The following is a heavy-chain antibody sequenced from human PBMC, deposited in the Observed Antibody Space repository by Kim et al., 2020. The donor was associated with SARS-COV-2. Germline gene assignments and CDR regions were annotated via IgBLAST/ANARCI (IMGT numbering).Heavy chain of an antibody. CDR2: IYYSGSA. CDR1: GGSINYY. Sequence: SETLSLTCTVSGGSINYYWGWFRQPPGKGLEWIGYIYYSGSADYNPSLNSRLTISVDMFKKQFYLMLSSVTAADTAVYYCARGEQWRDFDDWGQGTLVTVSA. V-gene: IGHV4-59*13. D-gene: IGHD6-19*01. CDR3: ARGEQWRDFDD. J-gene: IGHJ4*02.